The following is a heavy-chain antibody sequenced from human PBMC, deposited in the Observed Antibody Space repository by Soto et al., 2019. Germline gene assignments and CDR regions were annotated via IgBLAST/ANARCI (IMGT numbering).Heavy chain of an antibody. V-gene: IGHV3-7*04. D-gene: IGHD2-15*01. J-gene: IGHJ4*02. CDR3: ARDILVAATPGVDY. Sequence: EVQLVESGGGLVQPGGSLRLSCAASGFTFSSYWMSWVRQAPGKGLEWVANIKQDGSEKYYVDSVKGRFTISRDNAKNSLYLQMNSLRAEDTAVYYCARDILVAATPGVDYWGQGTLVTVSS. CDR2: IKQDGSEK. CDR1: GFTFSSYW.